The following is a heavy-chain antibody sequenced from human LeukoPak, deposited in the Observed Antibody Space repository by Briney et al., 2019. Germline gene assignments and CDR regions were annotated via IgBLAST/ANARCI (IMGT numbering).Heavy chain of an antibody. V-gene: IGHV3-23*01. CDR1: GLTLSSYA. D-gene: IGHD3-16*01. CDR2: ISGSGGST. J-gene: IGHJ4*02. Sequence: GGSLRLSCAASGLTLSSYAMSWVRQPPGKGLEWVPAISGSGGSTYYADSVKGRFTISTDNSKNTLYLQMNSLRAEDTAVYYCAKGLSAIDYWGQGTLVTVSS. CDR3: AKGLSAIDY.